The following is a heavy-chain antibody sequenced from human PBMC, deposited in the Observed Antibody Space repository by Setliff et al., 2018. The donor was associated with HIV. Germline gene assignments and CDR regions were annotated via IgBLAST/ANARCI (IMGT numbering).Heavy chain of an antibody. D-gene: IGHD2-15*01. CDR3: AKDRTVVVATNLPNAFDV. J-gene: IGHJ3*01. CDR2: ISGSGGST. Sequence: PGGSLRLSCAASGFTFSSYAMSWVRQAPGKGLEWVSAISGSGGSTYYADSVKGRFTISRDNSKNTLYLQTNSLRAEDTAVYYCAKDRTVVVATNLPNAFDVWGHGTLVTVSS. CDR1: GFTFSSYA. V-gene: IGHV3-23*01.